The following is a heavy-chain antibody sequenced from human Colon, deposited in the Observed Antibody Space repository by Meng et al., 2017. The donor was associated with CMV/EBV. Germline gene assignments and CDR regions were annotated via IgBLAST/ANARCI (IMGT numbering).Heavy chain of an antibody. J-gene: IGHJ4*02. D-gene: IGHD6-19*01. CDR1: GFTFNTFG. CDR3: ARGVIAVGQRHYFDV. Sequence: GESLKISCSASGFTFNTFGMHWVRQAPGKGLEWVAFIRYDGTKADYADSVTGRFTISRDTPKNTLFLQLNSLRAEDTAVYYCARGVIAVGQRHYFDVWGQGTLVTVSS. CDR2: IRYDGTKA. V-gene: IGHV3-30*02.